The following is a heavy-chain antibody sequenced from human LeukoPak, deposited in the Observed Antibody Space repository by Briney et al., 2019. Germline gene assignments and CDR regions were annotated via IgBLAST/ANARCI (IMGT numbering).Heavy chain of an antibody. D-gene: IGHD5-24*01. CDR1: GGTFSSYA. Sequence: SVNVSCKASGGTFSSYAISWVRQAPGQGLEWMGRIIPILGIANYAQKFQGRVTITADKSTSTAYMELSSLRSEDTAVYYCARIEMALNYFDYWGQGTLVTVSS. V-gene: IGHV1-69*04. J-gene: IGHJ4*02. CDR3: ARIEMALNYFDY. CDR2: IIPILGIA.